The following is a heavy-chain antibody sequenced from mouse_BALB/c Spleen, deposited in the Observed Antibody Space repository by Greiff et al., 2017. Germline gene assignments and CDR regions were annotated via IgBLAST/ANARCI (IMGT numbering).Heavy chain of an antibody. D-gene: IGHD4-1*01. Sequence: EVKLQESGPELVKPGASVKMSCKASGYTFTSYVMHWVKQKPGQGLEWIGYINPYNDGTKYNEKFKGKATLTSDKSSSTAYMELSSLTSEDSAVYYCAMANWDWYFDVWGAGTTVTVSS. V-gene: IGHV1-14*01. J-gene: IGHJ1*01. CDR1: GYTFTSYV. CDR3: AMANWDWYFDV. CDR2: INPYNDGT.